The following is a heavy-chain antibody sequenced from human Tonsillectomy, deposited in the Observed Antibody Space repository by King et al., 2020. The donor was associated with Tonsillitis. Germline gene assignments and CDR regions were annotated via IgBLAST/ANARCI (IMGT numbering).Heavy chain of an antibody. Sequence: VQLQESGPGLVKPSDTLSLTCTVSGGSISSYYWCGIRQPPVKGLHWIGDIYYIGCTNYNPSPKSRVPISLDTSKNQFSLKLSSVTAAETAVYYCARDKVQRGWFDPWGQGTLVTVSS. CDR2: IYYIGCT. CDR3: ARDKVQRGWFDP. J-gene: IGHJ5*02. D-gene: IGHD6-25*01. V-gene: IGHV4-59*01. CDR1: GGSISSYY.